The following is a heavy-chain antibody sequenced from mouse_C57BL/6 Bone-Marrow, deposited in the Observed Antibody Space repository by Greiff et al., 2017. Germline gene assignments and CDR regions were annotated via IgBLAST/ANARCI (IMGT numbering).Heavy chain of an antibody. CDR2: INPNNGGT. J-gene: IGHJ1*03. D-gene: IGHD1-1*01. V-gene: IGHV1-22*01. CDR3: ARGYGSSPYGYFDV. CDR1: GYTFTNYN. Sequence: VQLQQSVPELVKPGASVKMSCKASGYTFTNYNMHWVKQSHGKSLEWIGYINPNNGGTSYNQKFKGKATLTVNKSSSTAYLELRSLTSADSAIYYSARGYGSSPYGYFDVWGTGTTVTVSS.